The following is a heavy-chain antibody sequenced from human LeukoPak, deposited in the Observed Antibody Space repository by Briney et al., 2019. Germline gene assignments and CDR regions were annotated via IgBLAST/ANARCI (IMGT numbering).Heavy chain of an antibody. CDR3: ARGDCSGGSCYFGY. V-gene: IGHV1-18*04. CDR1: GYTFTSYG. CDR2: ISAYNGNT. D-gene: IGHD2-15*01. J-gene: IGHJ4*02. Sequence: GASVRVSCKASGYTFTSYGISWVRQAPGQGLEWMGWISAYNGNTNYAQKLQGRVTMTTDTSTSTAYMELRSLRSDDTAVYYCARGDCSGGSCYFGYWGQGTLVTVSS.